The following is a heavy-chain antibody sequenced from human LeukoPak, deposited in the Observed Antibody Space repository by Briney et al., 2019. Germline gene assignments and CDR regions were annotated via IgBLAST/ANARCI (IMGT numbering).Heavy chain of an antibody. CDR2: ISPYSRNT. CDR3: ARDESTSILWW. V-gene: IGHV1-18*01. D-gene: IGHD2-21*01. Sequence: GASVKVSCEASGYTFRSYGINWVRQAPGQGLEWMGWISPYSRNTNYAQKLQGRATMTTDTSTSTAYMELGSLRSDDTAVYYCARDESTSILWWWGQGTLVTVSS. J-gene: IGHJ1*01. CDR1: GYTFRSYG.